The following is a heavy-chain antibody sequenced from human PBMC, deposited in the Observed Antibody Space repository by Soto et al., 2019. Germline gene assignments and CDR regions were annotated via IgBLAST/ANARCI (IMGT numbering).Heavy chain of an antibody. V-gene: IGHV3-48*03. Sequence: GGSLRLSCAASGFTFSSYEMNWVRQAPGKGLEWISYISSSGTTIYYADSVKGRFTISRDNAKNSLNLQMNSLRAEDTAVYYCAKAPYSSGWTAFDIWGQGTMVTVSS. D-gene: IGHD6-19*01. J-gene: IGHJ3*02. CDR2: ISSSGTTI. CDR1: GFTFSSYE. CDR3: AKAPYSSGWTAFDI.